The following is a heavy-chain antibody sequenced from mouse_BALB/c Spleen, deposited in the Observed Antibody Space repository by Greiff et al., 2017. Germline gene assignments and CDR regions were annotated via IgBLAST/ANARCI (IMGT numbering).Heavy chain of an antibody. D-gene: IGHD2-4*01. CDR1: GYSFTSYW. Sequence: QVQLQQSGPQLVRPGASVKISCKASGYSFTSYWMHWVKQRPGQGLEWIGMIDPSDSETRLNQKFKDKATLTVDKSSSTAYMQLSSPTSEDSAVYYCARWSMITLSYWGQGTTLTVSS. J-gene: IGHJ2*01. CDR3: ARWSMITLSY. V-gene: IGHV1S127*01. CDR2: IDPSDSET.